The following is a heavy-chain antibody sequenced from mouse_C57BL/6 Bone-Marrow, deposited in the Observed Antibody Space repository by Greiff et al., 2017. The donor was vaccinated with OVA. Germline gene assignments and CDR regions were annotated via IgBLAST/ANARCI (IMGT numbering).Heavy chain of an antibody. V-gene: IGHV1-81*01. Sequence: QVQLQQSGAELARPGASVKLSCKASGYTFTSYGISWVKQRTGQGLEWIGEIYPRSGNTYYNEKFKGKATLTADKSSSTAYMELRSLTSEDSAVYFCARGTYGSSYHYAMDYWGQGTSVTVSS. J-gene: IGHJ4*01. D-gene: IGHD1-1*01. CDR1: GYTFTSYG. CDR3: ARGTYGSSYHYAMDY. CDR2: IYPRSGNT.